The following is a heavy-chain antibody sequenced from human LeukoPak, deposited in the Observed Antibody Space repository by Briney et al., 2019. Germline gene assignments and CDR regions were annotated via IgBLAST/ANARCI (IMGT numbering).Heavy chain of an antibody. CDR3: AKDEYYYDSSGDFDY. CDR2: ISGTGGST. D-gene: IGHD3-22*01. J-gene: IGHJ4*02. V-gene: IGHV3-23*01. CDR1: GFTFSSYA. Sequence: GGSLRLSCAASGFTFSSYAMSWVRQAPGKGLEWVSAISGTGGSTYYADSVKGRFTISRDNSKNTLYLQMNSLRAEDTAVYYCAKDEYYYDSSGDFDYWGQGTLVTVSS.